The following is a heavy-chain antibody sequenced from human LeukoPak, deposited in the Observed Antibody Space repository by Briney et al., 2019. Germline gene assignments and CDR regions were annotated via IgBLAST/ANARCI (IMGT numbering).Heavy chain of an antibody. D-gene: IGHD6-13*01. CDR3: AKDASIAAAATTDNYFDY. V-gene: IGHV1-58*01. CDR1: GFTFTSSA. CDR2: IVVGSGNT. Sequence: SVKVSCKASGFTFTSSAVQWVRQARGQRLEWIGWIVVGSGNTNYAQKFQERVTITRDMSTSTAYMELSSLRAEDTAVYYCAKDASIAAAATTDNYFDYWGQGTLVTVSS. J-gene: IGHJ4*02.